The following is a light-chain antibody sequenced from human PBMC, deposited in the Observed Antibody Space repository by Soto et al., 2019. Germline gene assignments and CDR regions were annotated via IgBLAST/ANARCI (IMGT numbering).Light chain of an antibody. CDR3: RSFAASNTWV. V-gene: IGLV2-8*01. CDR2: EVT. Sequence: QSVLTQPPSASGSPGQSVTISCTGTSSDVGAYNYVSWYQQHAGKAPKLVIYEVTKRPSGVPDRFSGSKSANTASLTVSGLHAEDEADYYCRSFAASNTWVFGGGTTLTVL. CDR1: SSDVGAYNY. J-gene: IGLJ3*02.